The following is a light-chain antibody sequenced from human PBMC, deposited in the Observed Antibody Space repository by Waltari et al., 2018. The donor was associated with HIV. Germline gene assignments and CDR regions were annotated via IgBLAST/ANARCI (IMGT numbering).Light chain of an antibody. CDR2: DAS. Sequence: AIQWPQSPSSLSACVGARITITCRANQGVSSALAWYQQKPGKPPKLLIYDASALESGVPSRFGGSGSGTDFTLTISSLQPEDFATYYCQQLNSYPRTFGGGTKVEI. V-gene: IGKV1-13*02. CDR1: QGVSSA. J-gene: IGKJ4*01. CDR3: QQLNSYPRT.